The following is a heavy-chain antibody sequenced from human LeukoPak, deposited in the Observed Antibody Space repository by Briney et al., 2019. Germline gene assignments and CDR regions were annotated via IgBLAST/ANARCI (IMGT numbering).Heavy chain of an antibody. V-gene: IGHV3-30*04. CDR2: ISYDGSNK. CDR3: ARDIAPTGLVPAAMPGY. CDR1: GFTFSSYA. D-gene: IGHD2-2*01. Sequence: GGSLRLSCAASGFTFSSYAMHWVRQAPGKGLEWVAVISYDGSNKYYADSVKGRFTISRDNSKNTLYLQMNSLRAEDTAVYYCARDIAPTGLVPAAMPGYWGQGTLVTVSS. J-gene: IGHJ4*02.